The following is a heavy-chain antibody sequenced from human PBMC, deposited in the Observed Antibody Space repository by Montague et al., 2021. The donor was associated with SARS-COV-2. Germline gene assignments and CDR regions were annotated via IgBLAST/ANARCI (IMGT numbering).Heavy chain of an antibody. J-gene: IGHJ4*02. D-gene: IGHD6-6*01. CDR3: ARTPTRPLSLDS. V-gene: IGHV4-4*07. CDR1: AGSIRDYY. CDR2: IYTTGSS. Sequence: SETLSLTCAVSAGSIRDYYWSWIRQPAGKGLEWIGRIYTTGSSDYSPSLQSRVTMSVDTSKNQVSLNLNSVTAADTAIYYCARTPTRPLSLDSWGQGTLVTVSS.